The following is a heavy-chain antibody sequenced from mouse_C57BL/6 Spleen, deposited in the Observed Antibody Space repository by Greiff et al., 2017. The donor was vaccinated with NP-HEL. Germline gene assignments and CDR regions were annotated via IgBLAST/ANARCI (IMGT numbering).Heavy chain of an antibody. CDR2: IYIGNGYT. CDR1: GYTFTSYG. D-gene: IGHD1-1*01. V-gene: IGHV1-58*01. Sequence: SGAELVRPGSSVKMSCKTSGYTFTSYGINWVKQRPGQGLEWIGYIYIGNGYTEYNEKFKGQATLTSDTSSSTANMQLSSLTSEDSAIYVCARRSYYGSSYEYFDVWGTGTTVTVSA. CDR3: ARRSYYGSSYEYFDV. J-gene: IGHJ1*03.